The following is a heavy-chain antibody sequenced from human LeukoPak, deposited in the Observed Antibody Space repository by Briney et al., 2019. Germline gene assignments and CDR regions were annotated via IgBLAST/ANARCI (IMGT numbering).Heavy chain of an antibody. CDR1: GFTFGSYD. Sequence: PGGSLRLSCAASGFTFGSYDMHWVRQAPGKGLEWVAFGRFTISRDNSKNTLYLQMNSLRAADTAVYYCARGLRSSGLIAAPARGVRYYYYMDVWGKGTTVTVSS. J-gene: IGHJ6*03. D-gene: IGHD6-6*01. CDR3: ARGLRSSGLIAAPARGVRYYYYMDV. V-gene: IGHV3-30*02.